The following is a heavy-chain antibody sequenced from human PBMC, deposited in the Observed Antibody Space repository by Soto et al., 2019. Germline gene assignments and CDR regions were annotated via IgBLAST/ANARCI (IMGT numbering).Heavy chain of an antibody. CDR3: ARDQFGSGWDYYYYYGMDV. D-gene: IGHD6-19*01. CDR1: GFTFSSYG. Sequence: PGGSLRLSCAASGFTFSSYGMHWVRQAPGKGLEWVAVIWYDGSNKYYADSVKGRFTISRDNSKNTLYLQMNSLRAEDTAVYYCARDQFGSGWDYYYYYGMDVWGQGTTVTVSS. CDR2: IWYDGSNK. J-gene: IGHJ6*02. V-gene: IGHV3-33*01.